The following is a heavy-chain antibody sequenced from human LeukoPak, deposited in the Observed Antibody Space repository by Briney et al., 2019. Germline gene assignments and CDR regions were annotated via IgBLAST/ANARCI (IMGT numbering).Heavy chain of an antibody. CDR3: ARATNGMDV. D-gene: IGHD5-12*01. CDR2: IYYSGST. Sequence: KASETLSLTCSGSVGSISSYYWSWIRQPPGKGLEWIGYIYYSGSTNYNPSLKSRVTISVDTSKNQFSLKLSSVTAADTAVYYCARATNGMDVWGQGTTVTVSS. J-gene: IGHJ6*02. V-gene: IGHV4-59*01. CDR1: VGSISSYY.